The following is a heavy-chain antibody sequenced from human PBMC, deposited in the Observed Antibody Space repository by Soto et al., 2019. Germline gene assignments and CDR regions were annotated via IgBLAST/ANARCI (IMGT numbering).Heavy chain of an antibody. V-gene: IGHV3-30*18. CDR1: GFTFSSYG. Sequence: PGGSLRLSCAASGFTFSSYGMHWVRQAPGKGLEWVAVISYDGSNKYYADSVKGRFTISRDNSKNTLYLQMNSLRAEDTAVYYCAKMGYCSGGSRSGWGQGTLVTVSS. J-gene: IGHJ4*02. CDR3: AKMGYCSGGSRSG. CDR2: ISYDGSNK. D-gene: IGHD2-15*01.